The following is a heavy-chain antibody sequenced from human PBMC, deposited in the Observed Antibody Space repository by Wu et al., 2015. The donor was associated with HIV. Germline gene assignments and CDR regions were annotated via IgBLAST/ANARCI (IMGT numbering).Heavy chain of an antibody. Sequence: QVHLVQSGAEVKKPGASVKVSCKASGYTFTSFYMHWVRQAPGQGLEWMGWISAYNGNTNYAQKLQGRVTMTTDTSTSTAYMELRSLRSDDTAVYYCAREVRLGYYYYYMDVWGKGTTVTVSS. CDR3: AREVRLGYYYYYMDV. V-gene: IGHV1-18*04. J-gene: IGHJ6*03. D-gene: IGHD3-16*01. CDR1: GYTFTSFY. CDR2: ISAYNGNT.